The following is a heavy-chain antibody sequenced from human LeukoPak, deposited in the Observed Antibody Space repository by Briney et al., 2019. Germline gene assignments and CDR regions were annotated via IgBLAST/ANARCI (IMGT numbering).Heavy chain of an antibody. CDR1: GGTFGSYA. V-gene: IGHV1-69*06. CDR3: ARGSDGRGYPVFQY. J-gene: IGHJ1*01. Sequence: SAKVSCKASGGTFGSYAISWVRQAPGQGLEWMGGIIPIFGTANYAQKFQGRVTITADKSTSTAYMELSSLRSEDTAVYYCARGSDGRGYPVFQYWGQGALVTVSS. CDR2: IIPIFGTA. D-gene: IGHD3-22*01.